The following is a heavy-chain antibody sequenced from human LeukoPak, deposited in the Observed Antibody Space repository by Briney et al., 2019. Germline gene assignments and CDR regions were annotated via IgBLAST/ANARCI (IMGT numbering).Heavy chain of an antibody. CDR1: GFTFSSYG. Sequence: GGSLRLSCAASGFTFSSYGMHWVRQAPAKGLEWVADIWYDGSNKYYADSGKGRFTISRDNSKNTLYLQMNSLRAEDTAVYYCAKAYPGYSYGYGFDIWGQGTMVTVSS. J-gene: IGHJ3*02. V-gene: IGHV3-33*06. CDR2: IWYDGSNK. CDR3: AKAYPGYSYGYGFDI. D-gene: IGHD5-18*01.